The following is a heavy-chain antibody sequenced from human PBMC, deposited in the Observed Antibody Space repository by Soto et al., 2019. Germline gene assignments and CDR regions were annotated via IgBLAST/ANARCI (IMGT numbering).Heavy chain of an antibody. CDR1: GGSISSGDYY. V-gene: IGHV4-30-4*01. D-gene: IGHD3-3*01. J-gene: IGHJ4*02. Sequence: PSETLSLTCTVSGGSISSGDYYWSWIRQPPGKGLEWIGYIYYSGSTYYNPSLKSRVTISVDTSKNQFSLKLSSVTAADTAVYYCARGGQDFWSGPFDYWGRGALVTVSS. CDR2: IYYSGST. CDR3: ARGGQDFWSGPFDY.